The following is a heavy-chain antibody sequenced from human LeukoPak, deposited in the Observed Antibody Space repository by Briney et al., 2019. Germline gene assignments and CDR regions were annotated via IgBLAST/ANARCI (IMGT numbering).Heavy chain of an antibody. Sequence: GGSLRLSCAVSAFTFSSYAMSWVRQAPGKGLEWVSAISGSGGSTYYADSVKGRFTISRDNSKNTLYLQMNSLRAEDTAVYYCAKDRITIFGVVIPEGNWFDPWGQGTLVTVSS. J-gene: IGHJ5*02. D-gene: IGHD3-3*01. V-gene: IGHV3-23*01. CDR2: ISGSGGST. CDR3: AKDRITIFGVVIPEGNWFDP. CDR1: AFTFSSYA.